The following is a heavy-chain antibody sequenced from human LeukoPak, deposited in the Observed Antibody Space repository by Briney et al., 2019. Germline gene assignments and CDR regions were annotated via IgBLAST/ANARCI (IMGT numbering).Heavy chain of an antibody. CDR2: IYHIGST. CDR1: GYSISSGYY. J-gene: IGHJ4*02. Sequence: SETLSLTCTVSGYSISSGYYWGWIRQPPGKGLEWIGSIYHIGSTYYNPSLKSRVTISVDTSKNQFSLKLSSVTAADTAVYYCARWVYSSGWDFDYWGQGTLVTVSS. CDR3: ARWVYSSGWDFDY. V-gene: IGHV4-38-2*02. D-gene: IGHD6-19*01.